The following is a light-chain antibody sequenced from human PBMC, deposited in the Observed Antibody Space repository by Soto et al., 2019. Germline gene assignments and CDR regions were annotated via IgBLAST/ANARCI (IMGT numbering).Light chain of an antibody. CDR1: QSISSY. CDR2: AAS. V-gene: IGKV1-39*01. CDR3: QQSSSTPYP. Sequence: DIQMTQSPSSLSASVGDRVTITCRASQSISSYLNWYQQKPGKAPKLLIYAASSLQSGVPSRFSGSGSGTDFTLTISSLQPEDFATYYCQQSSSTPYPFGQGTKVDIX. J-gene: IGKJ2*01.